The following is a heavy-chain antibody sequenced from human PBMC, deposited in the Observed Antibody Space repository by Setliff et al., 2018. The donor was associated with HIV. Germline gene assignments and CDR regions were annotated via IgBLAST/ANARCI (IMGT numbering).Heavy chain of an antibody. CDR2: INEDGSEK. CDR1: GFTFSSNW. V-gene: IGHV3-7*03. Sequence: LRLSCVASGFTFSSNWLSWVRQAPGKGLEWVANINEDGSEKYYVDSVKGRFTISRDNAENSLSLQMNSLRGEDAAVYYCALLWPFDYWGQGALVTVSS. J-gene: IGHJ4*02. D-gene: IGHD3-10*01. CDR3: ALLWPFDY.